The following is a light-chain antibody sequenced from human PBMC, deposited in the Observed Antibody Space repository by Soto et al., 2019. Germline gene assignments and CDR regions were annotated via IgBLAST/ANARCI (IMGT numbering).Light chain of an antibody. CDR1: QSVTNK. V-gene: IGKV3-15*01. CDR2: GAS. Sequence: EVEMTQSPATLSVSPGESATLSCWASQSVTNKLAWYQQTPGQAPRLLIYGASTRATTTPARFSGSGSGTDFTLTISSLQSEDLAVYYCQQYHGWPLTFGGGTKVEI. J-gene: IGKJ4*01. CDR3: QQYHGWPLT.